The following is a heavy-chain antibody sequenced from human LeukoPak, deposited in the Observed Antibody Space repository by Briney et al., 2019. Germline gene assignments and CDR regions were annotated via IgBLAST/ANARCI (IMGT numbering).Heavy chain of an antibody. J-gene: IGHJ3*02. CDR3: ARGTMYSSSWFDDAFDI. D-gene: IGHD6-13*01. Sequence: ASVKVSCKASGYTFTGYYMHWMRQAPGQGLEWMGWINPNSGGTNYAQKFQGWVTMTGDTSISTAYMELSRLRSDDTAVYYCARGTMYSSSWFDDAFDIWGQGTMVTVSS. CDR2: INPNSGGT. CDR1: GYTFTGYY. V-gene: IGHV1-2*04.